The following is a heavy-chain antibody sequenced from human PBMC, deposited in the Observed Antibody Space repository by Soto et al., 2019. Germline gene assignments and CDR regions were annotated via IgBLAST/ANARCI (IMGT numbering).Heavy chain of an antibody. CDR1: GYSFTSYW. CDR2: IYPGDSDT. J-gene: IGHJ4*02. V-gene: IGHV5-51*01. CDR3: ARHYSSSSGLWSDPLGYFDY. Sequence: SGESLKISCKGSGYSFTSYWIGWVRQMPGKGLEWMGIIYPGDSDTRYSPSFQGQVTISADKSISTAYLQWSSLKASDTAMYYCARHYSSSSGLWSDPLGYFDYWGQGTLVTVSS. D-gene: IGHD6-6*01.